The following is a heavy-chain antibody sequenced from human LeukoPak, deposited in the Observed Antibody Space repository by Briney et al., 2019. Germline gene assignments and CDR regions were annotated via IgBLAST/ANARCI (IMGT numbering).Heavy chain of an antibody. J-gene: IGHJ3*02. CDR2: INPSGGST. V-gene: IGHV1-46*01. CDR1: GYTFTSYY. CDR3: ARGWILEWLRDAFDI. Sequence: GASVKVSCKASGYTFTSYYMHWVRQAPGQGLEWMGIINPSGGSTSYAQKFQGRVTMTRDTSTSTVYMELSSLRSEDTAVYYCARGWILEWLRDAFDIWGQGTMVTVSS. D-gene: IGHD3-3*01.